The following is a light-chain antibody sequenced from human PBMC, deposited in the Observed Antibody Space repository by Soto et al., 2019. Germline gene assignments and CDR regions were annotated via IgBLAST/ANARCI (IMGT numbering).Light chain of an antibody. Sequence: QSVLTQPASVSGSPGQSITISCTGTSSDVGGYNSVSWYQHHPGKAPKLMIYNVYNRPSGVFHRFSGSKSGSTASLTISGLQAEDEADYYCSSYTYSSTYLFGTGTQLTVL. CDR1: SSDVGGYNS. V-gene: IGLV2-14*03. J-gene: IGLJ1*01. CDR3: SSYTYSSTYL. CDR2: NVY.